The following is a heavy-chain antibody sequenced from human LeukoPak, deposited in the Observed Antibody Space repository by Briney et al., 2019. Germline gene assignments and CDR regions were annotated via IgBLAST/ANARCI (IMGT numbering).Heavy chain of an antibody. CDR2: IYYSGNT. J-gene: IGHJ3*02. Sequence: SETLSLTCTVSGGSISSYYWSWIRQPPGKGLEWIGYIYYSGNTNYNPSLKSRVTISVDTSKNQFSLKLSSVTAADTAVYYCAKFYGLDAFDIWGQGTMVTVSS. D-gene: IGHD2/OR15-2a*01. CDR1: GGSISSYY. CDR3: AKFYGLDAFDI. V-gene: IGHV4-59*08.